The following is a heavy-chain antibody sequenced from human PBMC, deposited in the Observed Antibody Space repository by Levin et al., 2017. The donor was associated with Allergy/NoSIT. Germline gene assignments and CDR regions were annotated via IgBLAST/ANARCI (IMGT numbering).Heavy chain of an antibody. J-gene: IGHJ4*02. CDR2: ISWDGGST. CDR3: AKENLAGTYIFDY. Sequence: SCAASGFTFDDYTMHWVRQAPGKGLEWVSLISWDGGSTYYADSVKGRFTISRDNSKNSLYLQMNSLRTEDTALYYCAKENLAGTYIFDYWGQGTLVTVSS. CDR1: GFTFDDYT. V-gene: IGHV3-43*01. D-gene: IGHD6-19*01.